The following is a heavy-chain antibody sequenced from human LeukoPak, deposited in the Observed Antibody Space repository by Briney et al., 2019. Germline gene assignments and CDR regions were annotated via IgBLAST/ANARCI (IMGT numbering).Heavy chain of an antibody. CDR2: IYYSGST. CDR3: ARSPSRYCSGGSCPNWFDP. V-gene: IGHV4-59*01. CDR1: GGSISSYY. D-gene: IGHD2-15*01. Sequence: SENLSLTCTVSGGSISSYYWSWIRQPPGKGLEWIGHIYYSGSTNYNPSLKSRVTISVDTSKNQFSLKLSSVTAADTAVYYCARSPSRYCSGGSCPNWFDPWGQGTLVTVSS. J-gene: IGHJ5*02.